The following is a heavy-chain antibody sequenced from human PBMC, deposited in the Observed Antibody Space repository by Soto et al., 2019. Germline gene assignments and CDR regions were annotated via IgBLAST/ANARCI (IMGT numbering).Heavy chain of an antibody. CDR1: GGSISSYY. J-gene: IGHJ6*02. Sequence: PSETLSLTCTVSGGSISSYYWSWIRQPPGKGLEWIGYIYYSGSTNYNPSLKSRVTISVDTSKNQFSLKLSSVTAADTAVYYCAKMRLGYYYGMDVWGQGTTVTVS. CDR3: AKMRLGYYYGMDV. CDR2: IYYSGST. V-gene: IGHV4-59*01. D-gene: IGHD3-16*01.